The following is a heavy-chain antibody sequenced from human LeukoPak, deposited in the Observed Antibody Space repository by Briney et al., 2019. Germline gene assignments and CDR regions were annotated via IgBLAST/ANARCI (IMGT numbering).Heavy chain of an antibody. J-gene: IGHJ4*02. CDR1: GFTFSSSA. CDR3: TRVGYIDEGIDY. V-gene: IGHV3-7*04. D-gene: IGHD5-24*01. CDR2: IKQDGSEK. Sequence: GGSLRLSCAASGFTFSSSAMSWVRQAPGKGLEWVANIKQDGSEKFYVGSVRGRFTISRDNAKNSLYLQMNSLRAEDTAIYYCTRVGYIDEGIDYWGQGTLVTVSS.